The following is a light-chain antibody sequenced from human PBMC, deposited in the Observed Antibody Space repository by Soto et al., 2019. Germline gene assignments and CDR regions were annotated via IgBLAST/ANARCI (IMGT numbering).Light chain of an antibody. J-gene: IGKJ1*01. Sequence: EVVMTQSPVTLSVSPGEGVTLSCGASQSVGGNVAWYQQKPGQTPRLLIYATSTRATGIPARFSGSGSGTDFTLTISSLQSEGSAVYHCQQHNNWPWAFGQGTNVEV. CDR2: ATS. CDR3: QQHNNWPWA. V-gene: IGKV3-15*01. CDR1: QSVGGN.